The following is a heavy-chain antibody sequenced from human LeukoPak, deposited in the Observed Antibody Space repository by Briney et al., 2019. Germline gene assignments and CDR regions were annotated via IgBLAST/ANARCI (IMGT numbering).Heavy chain of an antibody. Sequence: PGGSLRLSCVVSGFTFSSYGMHWVRQAPGKGLEWVALMTYDGSKRPYADSVKGRFAISRDNSKNTVYLQMNSLRAEDTAVYYCAKDTPSLLLWFGELTYWGQGTLVTVSS. CDR2: MTYDGSKR. CDR3: AKDTPSLLLWFGELTY. V-gene: IGHV3-30*18. D-gene: IGHD3-10*01. J-gene: IGHJ4*02. CDR1: GFTFSSYG.